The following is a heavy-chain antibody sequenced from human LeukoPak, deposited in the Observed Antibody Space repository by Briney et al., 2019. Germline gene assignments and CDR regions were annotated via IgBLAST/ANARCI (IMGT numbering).Heavy chain of an antibody. D-gene: IGHD5-12*01. V-gene: IGHV3-49*04. J-gene: IGHJ4*02. CDR2: IRSKAYGETT. CDR3: AKDLGGGYDYGDY. CDR1: GFTFGDYA. Sequence: GGSLRLSCTTSGFTFGDYAMSWVRQAPGRGLEWVGFIRSKAYGETTDYAASVQGRFTISRDDSKSIAYLQMDSLKTEDTAVYYCAKDLGGGYDYGDYWGQGTLVTVSS.